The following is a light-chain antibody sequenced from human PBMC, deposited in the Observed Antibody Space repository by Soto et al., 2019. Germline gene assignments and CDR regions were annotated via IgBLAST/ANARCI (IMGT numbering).Light chain of an antibody. J-gene: IGKJ5*01. Sequence: EIGLTQSPGALSLSPGERATLSCRASQSVSSGYLAWYQQKPGQAPRLLIFATSRRATGIPDRFSGSGSGTDFTLTISRLEPEDVAVYYCQQYGSSPPITFGQGTRLEIK. V-gene: IGKV3-20*01. CDR2: ATS. CDR3: QQYGSSPPIT. CDR1: QSVSSGY.